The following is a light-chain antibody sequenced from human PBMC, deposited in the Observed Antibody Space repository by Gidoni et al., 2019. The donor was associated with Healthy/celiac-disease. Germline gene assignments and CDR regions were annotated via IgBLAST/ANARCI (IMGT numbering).Light chain of an antibody. CDR3: QQSYSTPRT. CDR1: QSISSY. J-gene: IGKJ4*01. V-gene: IGKV1-39*01. Sequence: DIQMTQSPSSLSASVGDRVTITCRASQSISSYLNWYQQKQGKAPKRLIYAASSLQSGVPSRFSGSGSGTDFTLTISSLQPEDFATYYCQQSYSTPRTFGGGTKVEIK. CDR2: AAS.